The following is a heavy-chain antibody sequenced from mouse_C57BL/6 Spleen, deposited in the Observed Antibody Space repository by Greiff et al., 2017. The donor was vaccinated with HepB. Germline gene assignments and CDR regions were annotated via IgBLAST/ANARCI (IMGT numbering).Heavy chain of an antibody. D-gene: IGHD2-4*01. V-gene: IGHV1-53*01. Sequence: QVQLQQPGTELVKPGASVKLSCKASGYTFTSYWMHWVKQRPGQGLEWIGNINPSNGGTNYNEKFKSKATLTVDKSSSTAYMQLSSLTSEDSAVYYCARAGLGLITSYYFDYWGQGTTLTVSS. CDR3: ARAGLGLITSYYFDY. CDR1: GYTFTSYW. CDR2: INPSNGGT. J-gene: IGHJ2*01.